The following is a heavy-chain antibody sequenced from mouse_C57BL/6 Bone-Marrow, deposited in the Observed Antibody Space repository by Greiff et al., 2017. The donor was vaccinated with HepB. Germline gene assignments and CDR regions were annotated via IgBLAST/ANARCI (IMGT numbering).Heavy chain of an antibody. CDR1: GFTFSDYY. J-gene: IGHJ1*03. V-gene: IGHV5-16*01. CDR3: ARDGYYWYFDV. D-gene: IGHD2-2*01. Sequence: EVQLVESEGGLVQPGSSMKLSCTASGFTFSDYYMAWVRQVPEKGLEWVANINYDGSSTYYLDSLKSRFIISRDNAKNILYLQMSSLKSEDTATYYCARDGYYWYFDVWGTGTTVTVSS. CDR2: INYDGSST.